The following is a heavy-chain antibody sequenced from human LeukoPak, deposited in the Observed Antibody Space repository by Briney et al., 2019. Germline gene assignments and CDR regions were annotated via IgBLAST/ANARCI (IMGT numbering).Heavy chain of an antibody. Sequence: ASVKVSCKASGYTFTNYGISWVRQAPGQGLEWMGWISAYNGNTDYAQNLQGRVTMTTDTLTSTAYVELRSLRSDDTAVYYCARDQSLVAYSSTWFDYWGQGTPVTVSS. CDR2: ISAYNGNT. V-gene: IGHV1-18*01. D-gene: IGHD6-13*01. J-gene: IGHJ4*02. CDR1: GYTFTNYG. CDR3: ARDQSLVAYSSTWFDY.